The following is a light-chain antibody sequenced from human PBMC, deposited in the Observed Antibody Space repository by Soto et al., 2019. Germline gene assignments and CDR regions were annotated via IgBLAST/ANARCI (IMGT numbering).Light chain of an antibody. Sequence: DIQLTQSPSFLSASVGDRVTSTCRASQGTSSYLAWYQQKPGEAPNLLIHTASTLQSGVPSRLIGSVCCTEFTLTSNSLQPENIETEYCQQRNSYPPTSGQGTGREIK. J-gene: IGKJ5*01. V-gene: IGKV1-9*01. CDR2: TAS. CDR3: QQRNSYPPT. CDR1: QGTSSY.